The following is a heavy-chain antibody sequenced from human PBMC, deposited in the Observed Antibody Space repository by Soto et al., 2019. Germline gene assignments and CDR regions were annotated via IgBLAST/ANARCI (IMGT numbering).Heavy chain of an antibody. CDR2: IVVGSGNT. J-gene: IGHJ6*02. CDR3: AAPPRGDTAMVPQFDYYYYGMDV. Sequence: QMQLVQSGPEVKKPGTSVKVSCKASGFTFTSSAMQWVRQARGQRLEWIGWIVVGSGNTNYAQKFQERVTMTRDMSTSTAYMARSSRRSEDTAVYYCAAPPRGDTAMVPQFDYYYYGMDVWGQGTTVTVSS. D-gene: IGHD5-18*01. CDR1: GFTFTSSA. V-gene: IGHV1-58*02.